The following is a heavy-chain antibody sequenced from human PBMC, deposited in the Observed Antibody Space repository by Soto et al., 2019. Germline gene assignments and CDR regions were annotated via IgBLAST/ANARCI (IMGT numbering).Heavy chain of an antibody. Sequence: QVQLVQSGAEVKKPGSSVKVSCKASGGTFSSYAISWVRQAPGQGLEWMGGIIPIFGTADYAQKFQGRVTITADESTSLAYTELSSLRSEDTALYYCASVLVGATYYYGMDVWGQGPTVTVSS. J-gene: IGHJ6*02. D-gene: IGHD1-26*01. CDR3: ASVLVGATYYYGMDV. CDR2: IIPIFGTA. V-gene: IGHV1-69*12. CDR1: GGTFSSYA.